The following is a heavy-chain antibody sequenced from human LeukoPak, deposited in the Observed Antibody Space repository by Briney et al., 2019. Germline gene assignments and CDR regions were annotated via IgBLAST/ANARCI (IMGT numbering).Heavy chain of an antibody. V-gene: IGHV1-3*01. D-gene: IGHD4-11*01. CDR3: ARGRGPRGGKPYSNYANLIFDY. CDR2: INAGNGNT. J-gene: IGHJ4*02. CDR1: GYTFTSYY. Sequence: GASVKVSCKASGYTFTSYYMHWVRQAPGQRLEWMGWINAGNGNTKYSQKFQGRVTITRDTSASTAYMELSSLRSEDTAVYYCARGRGPRGGKPYSNYANLIFDYWGQGTLVTVSS.